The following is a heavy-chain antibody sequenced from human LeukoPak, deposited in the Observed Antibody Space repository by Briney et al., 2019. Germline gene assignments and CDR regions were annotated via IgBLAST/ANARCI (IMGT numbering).Heavy chain of an antibody. J-gene: IGHJ3*02. CDR2: IYYSGST. V-gene: IGHV4-59*08. Sequence: KPSETLSLTCTVSGGSISSYYWSWIRQPPGKGLEWIGYIYYSGSTNYNPSLESRVTIPVDTSKNQFSLKLSSVTAADTAVYYCARLRGEYYDSSGSAFDIWGQGTMVTVSS. D-gene: IGHD3-22*01. CDR1: GGSISSYY. CDR3: ARLRGEYYDSSGSAFDI.